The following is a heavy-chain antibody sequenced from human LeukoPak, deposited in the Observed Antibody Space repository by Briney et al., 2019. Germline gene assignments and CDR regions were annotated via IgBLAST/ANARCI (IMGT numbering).Heavy chain of an antibody. CDR2: IYSGGST. J-gene: IGHJ4*02. CDR3: AREGTVLFDFDY. Sequence: GGSLRLSCAASGFTVSSNYMSWVRQAPGKGLEWVSVIYSGGSTYYADSVKGRFTISRDNSKNTLYLQMNSLRAEDTAVYYCAREGTVLFDFDYWGQGTLVTVSS. D-gene: IGHD3-10*01. CDR1: GFTVSSNY. V-gene: IGHV3-66*01.